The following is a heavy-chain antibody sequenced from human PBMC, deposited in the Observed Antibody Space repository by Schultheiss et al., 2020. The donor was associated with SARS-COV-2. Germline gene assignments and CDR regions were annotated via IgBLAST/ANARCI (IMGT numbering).Heavy chain of an antibody. CDR3: ARSESPSWYFDL. V-gene: IGHV3-66*03. J-gene: IGHJ2*01. CDR2: IYSCGST. CDR1: GFTVSSNY. Sequence: GGSLRLSCAASGFTVSSNYMSWVRQAPGKGLEWVSVIYSCGSTYYADSVKGRFTISRDNAKNSLYLQMNSLRDEDTAVYYCARSESPSWYFDLWGRGTLVTVSS.